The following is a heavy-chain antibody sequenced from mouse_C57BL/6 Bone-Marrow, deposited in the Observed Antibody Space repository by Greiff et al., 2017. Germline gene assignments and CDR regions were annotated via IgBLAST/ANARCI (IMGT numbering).Heavy chain of an antibody. Sequence: VQLQESGAELARPGASVKLSCKASGYTFTSYGISWVKQSTGQGLEWIGEIYPRSGNTYYNEKFKGKATLTADKSSSTAYMELRSLTSEDSAVYFCARRDYYGSSYAYWGQGTLVTVSA. CDR1: GYTFTSYG. CDR3: ARRDYYGSSYAY. V-gene: IGHV1-81*01. D-gene: IGHD1-1*01. J-gene: IGHJ3*01. CDR2: IYPRSGNT.